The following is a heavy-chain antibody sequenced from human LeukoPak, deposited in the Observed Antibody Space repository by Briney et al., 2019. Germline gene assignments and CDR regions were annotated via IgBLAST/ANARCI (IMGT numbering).Heavy chain of an antibody. V-gene: IGHV5-51*01. D-gene: IGHD2-2*01. CDR2: IYPGDSDT. Sequence: GESLKISCKGSGYSFTSYWIGWVRQMPGKGLEWMGIIYPGDSDTRYSPSFQGQVTISADKSISTAYLQWSSLKASDTAMYYCARSGYCSSTSCDDAFDIRGQGTMVTVSS. J-gene: IGHJ3*02. CDR3: ARSGYCSSTSCDDAFDI. CDR1: GYSFTSYW.